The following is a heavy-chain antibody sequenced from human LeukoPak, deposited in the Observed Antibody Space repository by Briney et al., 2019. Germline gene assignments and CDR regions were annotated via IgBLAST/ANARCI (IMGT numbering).Heavy chain of an antibody. CDR2: IYTSGST. J-gene: IGHJ6*02. CDR3: ARDWWQKLVSGRYYYYYGMDV. D-gene: IGHD6-13*01. V-gene: IGHV4-61*02. CDR1: GCSISSGSYY. Sequence: KSSQTLSLTCTVSGCSISSGSYYWSWIRQPAGKGLEWIGRIYTSGSTNYNPSLKSLITISVDTSKNQFSQKLGSVTAADTAVYYCARDWWQKLVSGRYYYYYGMDVWGQGTTVTVSS.